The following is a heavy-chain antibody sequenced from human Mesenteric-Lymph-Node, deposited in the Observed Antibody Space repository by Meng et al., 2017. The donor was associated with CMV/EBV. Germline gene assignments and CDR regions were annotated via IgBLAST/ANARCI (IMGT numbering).Heavy chain of an antibody. D-gene: IGHD2-15*01. Sequence: GDYYWSWIRQPPGKGLEWIGYIYYSGSTYYNPSLKSRVTISVDTSKNQFSLKLSSVTAADTAVYYCARGTYVVVAATSLPAHYFDYWGQGTLVTVSS. J-gene: IGHJ4*02. CDR3: ARGTYVVVAATSLPAHYFDY. V-gene: IGHV4-30-4*08. CDR1: GDYY. CDR2: IYYSGST.